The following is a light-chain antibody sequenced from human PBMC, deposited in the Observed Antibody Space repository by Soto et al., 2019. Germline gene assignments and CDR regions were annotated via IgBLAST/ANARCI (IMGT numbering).Light chain of an antibody. CDR3: QQYGVSQGP. J-gene: IGKJ4*01. Sequence: EIVLTQSPGTLSLSPGERATLSCRASQSVTTNMAWYQQKPGQAPRLLIYGASTRATGIPARFSGSGSGTDFTLTISRLEPEDFAVYYCQQYGVSQGPFGGGTKVDIK. V-gene: IGKV3-20*01. CDR1: QSVTTN. CDR2: GAS.